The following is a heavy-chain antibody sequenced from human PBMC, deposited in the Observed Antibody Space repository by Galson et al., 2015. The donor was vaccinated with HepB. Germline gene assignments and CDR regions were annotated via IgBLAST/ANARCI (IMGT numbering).Heavy chain of an antibody. V-gene: IGHV3-13*05. D-gene: IGHD3-9*01. Sequence: SLRLSCAASGFTFSSYDMHWVRQATGKGLEWVSAIGTAGDPYYPGSVKGRFTISRENAKNSLYLQMNSLRAGDTAVYYCARARRKINYDILTGYLFGGYYYYYMDVWGKGTTVTVSS. CDR1: GFTFSSYD. J-gene: IGHJ6*03. CDR3: ARARRKINYDILTGYLFGGYYYYYMDV. CDR2: IGTAGDP.